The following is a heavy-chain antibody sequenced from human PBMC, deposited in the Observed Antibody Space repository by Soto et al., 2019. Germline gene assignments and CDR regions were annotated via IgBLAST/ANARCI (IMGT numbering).Heavy chain of an antibody. J-gene: IGHJ5*02. V-gene: IGHV3-21*01. D-gene: IGHD3-10*01. CDR2: ISSSSSYI. CDR1: GFTFSSYS. Sequence: GGSLRLSCAASGFTFSSYSMNWVRQAPGKGLEWVSSISSSSSYIYYADSVKGRFTISRDNAKNSLYLQMNSLRAEGTAVYYCARGGMWGSGPFDPWGQGTLITVSS. CDR3: ARGGMWGSGPFDP.